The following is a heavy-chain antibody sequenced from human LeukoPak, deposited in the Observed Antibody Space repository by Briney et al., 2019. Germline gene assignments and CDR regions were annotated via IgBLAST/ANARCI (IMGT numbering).Heavy chain of an antibody. Sequence: SVKVSCKASGGTFSSYAISWVRQAPGQGLEWMGGIIPIFGTANYAQKFQGRVTITADESTSTAYMELSSLRSEDTAVYYCASPYDFWSGYYYYYGMDVWDQGTTVTVSS. CDR2: IIPIFGTA. J-gene: IGHJ6*02. D-gene: IGHD3-3*01. V-gene: IGHV1-69*13. CDR3: ASPYDFWSGYYYYYGMDV. CDR1: GGTFSSYA.